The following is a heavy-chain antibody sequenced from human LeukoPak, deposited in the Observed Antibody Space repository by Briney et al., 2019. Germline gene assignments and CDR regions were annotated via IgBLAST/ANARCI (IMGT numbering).Heavy chain of an antibody. Sequence: PGGSLRLSCAASGFTFSSYWMHWVRQAPGKGLEWVSSISSSSSYIYYADSVKGRFTISRDNAKNSLYLQMNSLRAEDTAVYYCAKVPNWNYLWFDPWGQGTLVTVSS. CDR2: ISSSSSYI. D-gene: IGHD1-7*01. CDR1: GFTFSSYW. CDR3: AKVPNWNYLWFDP. V-gene: IGHV3-21*01. J-gene: IGHJ5*02.